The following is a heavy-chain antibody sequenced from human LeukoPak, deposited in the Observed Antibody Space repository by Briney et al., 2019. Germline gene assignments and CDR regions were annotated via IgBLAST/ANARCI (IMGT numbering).Heavy chain of an antibody. CDR1: GGTFSSDA. Sequence: VALVKVSCQASGGTFSSDAISLLRQAPGQGLEWMGRILPIFGTATSAQKFQGRVTITADKSTSTAYMELSSLRSEDTAVYYCARGGQHSSGWYPTRFDYWGQGTLVTVSS. D-gene: IGHD6-19*01. CDR3: ARGGQHSSGWYPTRFDY. V-gene: IGHV1-69*06. CDR2: ILPIFGTA. J-gene: IGHJ4*02.